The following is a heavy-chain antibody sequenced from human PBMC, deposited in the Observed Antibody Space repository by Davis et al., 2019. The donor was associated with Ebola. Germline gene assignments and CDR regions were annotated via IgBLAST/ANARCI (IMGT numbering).Heavy chain of an antibody. Sequence: PGGSLRLSCAASGFTVSSNYMSWVRQAPGKGLEWVSVIYSGGSTYYADSVKGRFTISRHNSKNTLYLQMNSLRAEDTAVYYCARDRVLKVPAAISYGMDVWGQGTTVTVSS. CDR1: GFTVSSNY. J-gene: IGHJ6*02. V-gene: IGHV3-53*04. D-gene: IGHD2-2*02. CDR2: IYSGGST. CDR3: ARDRVLKVPAAISYGMDV.